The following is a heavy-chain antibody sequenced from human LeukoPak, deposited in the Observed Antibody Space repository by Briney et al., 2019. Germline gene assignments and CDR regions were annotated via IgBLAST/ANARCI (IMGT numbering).Heavy chain of an antibody. CDR2: MNPNSGNT. J-gene: IGHJ3*02. V-gene: IGHV1-8*02. D-gene: IGHD5-12*01. CDR3: ARQALDSGYDLDAFDI. CDR1: GYTFTSYG. Sequence: ASVKVSCKASGYTFTSYGISWVRQAPGQGLEWMGWMNPNSGNTGYAQKFQGRVTMTRNTSISTAYMELSGLRSEDTAVYYCARQALDSGYDLDAFDIWGQGTMVTVSS.